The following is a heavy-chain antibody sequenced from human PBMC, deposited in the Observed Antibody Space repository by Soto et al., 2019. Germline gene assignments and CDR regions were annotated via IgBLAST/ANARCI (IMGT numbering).Heavy chain of an antibody. Sequence: QVQLVQCGAAVKKPGSSVKVSCKASGGTFSSYAISWVRQAPGQGLEWMGGIIPIFGTANYAQKFQGRVTITADESTSTAYMELSSLRSEDTAVYYCATIAVAGTNYYYYGMDVWGQGTTVTVSS. CDR3: ATIAVAGTNYYYYGMDV. D-gene: IGHD6-19*01. J-gene: IGHJ6*02. CDR1: GGTFSSYA. CDR2: IIPIFGTA. V-gene: IGHV1-69*12.